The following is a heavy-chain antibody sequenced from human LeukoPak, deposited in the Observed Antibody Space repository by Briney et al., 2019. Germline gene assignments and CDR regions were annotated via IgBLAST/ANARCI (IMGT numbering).Heavy chain of an antibody. D-gene: IGHD3-22*01. CDR2: TYYRSKWYN. CDR3: ARDVYYYDSSGYSAGAFDI. CDR1: GDSVSSNSAA. Sequence: SQTLSLTCAISGDSVSSNSAAWNWIRQSPARGLEWLGRTYYRSKWYNDYAVSVKSRITINPDTSKNQFSLQLNSVTPEDTAVYYCARDVYYYDSSGYSAGAFDIWGQGTMVTVSS. V-gene: IGHV6-1*01. J-gene: IGHJ3*02.